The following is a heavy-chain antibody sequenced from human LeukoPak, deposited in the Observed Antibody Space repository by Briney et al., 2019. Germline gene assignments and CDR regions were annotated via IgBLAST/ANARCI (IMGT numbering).Heavy chain of an antibody. D-gene: IGHD5-18*01. CDR2: INPNSGGT. V-gene: IGHV1-2*02. J-gene: IGHJ4*02. CDR1: GYTSTGYY. Sequence: ASVKVSCKASGYTSTGYYIHWVRQAPGQGLEWMGWINPNSGGTNYAQIFQGRVTMTGDTSISTAFMELSRLRFDDTAVYYCARVGGYSPLLPFDYWGQGTLVTVSS. CDR3: ARVGGYSPLLPFDY.